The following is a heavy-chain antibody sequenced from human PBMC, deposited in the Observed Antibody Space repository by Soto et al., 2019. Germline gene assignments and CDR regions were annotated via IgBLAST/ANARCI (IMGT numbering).Heavy chain of an antibody. Sequence: PSETLSLTCTLSAGSLSSGGYYWSWIRQNPGKGLEWVGYIYYSGSTYYNPTLKRRVTISVDTSKNQFSLKLSSVTAADTAVYYCARVLRYFAVWGQGTTVTVSS. CDR1: AGSLSSGGYY. CDR3: ARVLRYFAV. D-gene: IGHD3-9*01. CDR2: IYYSGST. J-gene: IGHJ6*02. V-gene: IGHV4-31*03.